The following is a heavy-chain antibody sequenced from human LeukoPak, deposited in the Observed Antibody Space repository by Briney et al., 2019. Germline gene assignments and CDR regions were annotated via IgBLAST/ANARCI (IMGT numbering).Heavy chain of an antibody. CDR3: ASHSGSYLPNQFDY. D-gene: IGHD1-26*01. V-gene: IGHV4-34*01. CDR1: GGSFSGYY. CDR2: INHSGST. J-gene: IGHJ4*02. Sequence: SETLSLTCAVYGGSFSGYYWSWIRQPPGKGLEWIGEINHSGSTNYNPSLKSRVTISVDTSKNQFSLKLSSVTAADTAVYYCASHSGSYLPNQFDYWGQGTLVTVSS.